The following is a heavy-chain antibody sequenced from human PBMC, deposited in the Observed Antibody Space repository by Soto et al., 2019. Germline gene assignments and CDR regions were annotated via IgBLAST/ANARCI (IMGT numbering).Heavy chain of an antibody. Sequence: SETLYLTCAVSSGSISSSNWWSWVRQPPGKGLEWIGEIYHSGSTNYNPSLKSRVTISVDKSKNQFSLKLSSVTDADTAVYYCARRESLVPAAKGRAFDIWGQGTMVTVSS. J-gene: IGHJ3*02. CDR3: ARRESLVPAAKGRAFDI. V-gene: IGHV4-4*02. CDR1: SGSISSSNW. CDR2: IYHSGST. D-gene: IGHD2-2*01.